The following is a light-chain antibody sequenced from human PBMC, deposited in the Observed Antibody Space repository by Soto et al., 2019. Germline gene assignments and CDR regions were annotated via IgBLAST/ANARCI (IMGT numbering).Light chain of an antibody. Sequence: DIQMTQSPSTLSASVGDRVTITCRASQSINTWLAWYQLKPGRVPKLLISKASTLESGVSSRFSGSGSGTEFTLTISSLQPDDFATYYGQQYQTYSQFGQGTKVEIK. CDR3: QQYQTYSQ. CDR2: KAS. J-gene: IGKJ1*01. CDR1: QSINTW. V-gene: IGKV1-5*03.